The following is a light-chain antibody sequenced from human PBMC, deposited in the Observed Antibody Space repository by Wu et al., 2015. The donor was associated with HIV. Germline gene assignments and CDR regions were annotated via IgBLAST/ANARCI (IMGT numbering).Light chain of an antibody. CDR3: QQRRSWPLT. V-gene: IGKV3-11*01. J-gene: IGKJ5*01. Sequence: DIVLTQSPATLSLSPGERATLSCRASQNVDNYLAWYQQKLGQAPRLLIYDASKRATGIPTRFTGSGSGTDFTLSITSLEPEDFAVYYCQQRRSWPLTFGQGT. CDR2: DAS. CDR1: QNVDNY.